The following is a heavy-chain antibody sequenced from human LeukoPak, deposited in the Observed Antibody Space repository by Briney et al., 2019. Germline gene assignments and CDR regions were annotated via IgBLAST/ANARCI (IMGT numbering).Heavy chain of an antibody. CDR3: ARGRFEWLVRRWFDP. V-gene: IGHV1-3*03. J-gene: IGHJ5*02. CDR2: INAGNGNT. D-gene: IGHD6-19*01. Sequence: GASVKVSCKASGYTFTSYAMHWVRQAPGQRLEWMGWINAGNGNTKYSQEFQGRVTMTRNTSISTVYMELSSLRSEDTAVYYCARGRFEWLVRRWFDPWGQGTLVTVSS. CDR1: GYTFTSYA.